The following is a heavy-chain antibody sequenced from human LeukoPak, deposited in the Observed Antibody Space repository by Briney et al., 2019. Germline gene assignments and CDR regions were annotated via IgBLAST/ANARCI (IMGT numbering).Heavy chain of an antibody. Sequence: PGGSLRLSCAASGFTFSSDAMSWVRQAPGKGLEWVSAISGSGGSTYYADSVKGRFTISRDNAKNSLYLQMNSLRAEDTAVYYCARHVVAVGFDYWGQGTLVTVSS. CDR1: GFTFSSDA. V-gene: IGHV3-23*01. CDR3: ARHVVAVGFDY. CDR2: ISGSGGST. J-gene: IGHJ4*02. D-gene: IGHD3-22*01.